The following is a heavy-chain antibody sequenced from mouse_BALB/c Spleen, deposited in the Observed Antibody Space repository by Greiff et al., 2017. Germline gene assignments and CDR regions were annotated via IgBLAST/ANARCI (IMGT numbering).Heavy chain of an antibody. CDR2: INPSTGYT. J-gene: IGHJ2*01. CDR3: ARFYFDYLDY. D-gene: IGHD1-1*01. V-gene: IGHV1-7*01. CDR1: GYTFTSYW. Sequence: VQLQQSGAELAKPGASVKMSCKASGYTFTSYWMHWVKQRPGQGLEWIGYINPSTGYTEYNQKFKDKATLTADKSSSTAYMPLSSLTSDDSAVYYCARFYFDYLDYWGQGTTLTVSS.